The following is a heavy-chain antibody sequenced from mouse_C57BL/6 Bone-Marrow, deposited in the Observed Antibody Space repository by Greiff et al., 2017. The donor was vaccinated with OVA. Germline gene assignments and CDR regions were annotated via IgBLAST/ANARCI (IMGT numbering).Heavy chain of an antibody. Sequence: VQLKESGAELVKPGASVKLSCTASGFNIKDYYMHWLKQRTEQGLEWIGRIDPEVGETKYAPKFQGKPTITTDTSSNTAYLQLSSLTSEDTAVYYCARGYYGRYYFDYWGQGTTLTVSS. CDR2: IDPEVGET. CDR3: ARGYYGRYYFDY. J-gene: IGHJ2*01. D-gene: IGHD1-1*01. CDR1: GFNIKDYY. V-gene: IGHV14-2*01.